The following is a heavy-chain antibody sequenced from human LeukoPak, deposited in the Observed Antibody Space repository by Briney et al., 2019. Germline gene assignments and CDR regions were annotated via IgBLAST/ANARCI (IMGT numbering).Heavy chain of an antibody. CDR2: IYYSGST. J-gene: IGHJ3*02. Sequence: PSETLSLTCTISGGSISSYYWSWIRQPPGKGLEWIGYIYYSGSTNYNPSLKSRVTISVDTSKNQFSLKLSSVTAADTAVYYCAGQNPEVLQLSAFDIWGQGTMVTVSS. CDR3: AGQNPEVLQLSAFDI. D-gene: IGHD1-26*01. V-gene: IGHV4-59*01. CDR1: GGSISSYY.